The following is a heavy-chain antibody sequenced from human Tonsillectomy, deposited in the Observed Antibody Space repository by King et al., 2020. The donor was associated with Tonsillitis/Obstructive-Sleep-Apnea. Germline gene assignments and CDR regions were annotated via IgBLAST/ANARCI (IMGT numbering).Heavy chain of an antibody. CDR2: ISSNGGIT. CDR3: VQKERYSSGLDY. Sequence: VQLVESGGGLVQPGGSLRLSCSASGFTFSSYAMHWVRQAPGKGLEYVSAISSNGGITYYAESVKGRFTISRDNSKNTLYLQMSSLRAEDTAVYYCVQKERYSSGLDYWGQGTLVTVSS. V-gene: IGHV3-64D*06. J-gene: IGHJ4*02. CDR1: GFTFSSYA. D-gene: IGHD6-19*01.